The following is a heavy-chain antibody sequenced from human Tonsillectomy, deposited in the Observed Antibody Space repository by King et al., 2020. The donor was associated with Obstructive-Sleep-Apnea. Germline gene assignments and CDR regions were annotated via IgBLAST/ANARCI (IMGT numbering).Heavy chain of an antibody. D-gene: IGHD2-2*03. CDR3: ARDWDLDIILAPTATFVY. V-gene: IGHV3-11*01. J-gene: IGHJ4*02. Sequence: VQLVESGGRLVKPGGSLRLSCASSGFQFSDDYIRWIRQAPGKGLEWVSIISIRGSTIQYSASVKGRFTISGANARNSGYLQMDSLKVEDTAVYYCARDWDLDIILAPTATFVYWGQGTLVTVSS. CDR1: GFQFSDDY. CDR2: ISIRGSTI.